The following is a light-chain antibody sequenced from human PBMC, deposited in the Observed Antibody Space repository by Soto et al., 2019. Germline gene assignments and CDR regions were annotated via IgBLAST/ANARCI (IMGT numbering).Light chain of an antibody. CDR2: KAS. CDR1: QTISSW. Sequence: DIQMTQSPSTLSGSVGDRVTITCRASQTISSWLAWYQQKPGKAPKLLIYKASTLKSGVPSRFSGSGSGTEFTLTISRLQSEDFAVYYCQKYNNWPPRTFGQGTKVDIK. V-gene: IGKV1-5*03. CDR3: QKYNNWPPRT. J-gene: IGKJ1*01.